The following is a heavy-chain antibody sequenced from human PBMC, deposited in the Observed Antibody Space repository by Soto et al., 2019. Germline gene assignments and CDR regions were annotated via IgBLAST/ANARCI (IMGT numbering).Heavy chain of an antibody. J-gene: IGHJ6*03. CDR3: AKGRRTTGTWYYMDV. D-gene: IGHD1-1*01. CDR2: ISYDGSNK. CDR1: GFTFSSYG. Sequence: QVQLVESGGGVVQPGRSLRLSCAASGFTFSSYGMHWVRQAPGKGLEWVAVISYDGSNKYYADSVKGRFTISRDNSKNTLYLQMNSLRAADTALYDSAKGRRTTGTWYYMDVWGKGTTVTVFS. V-gene: IGHV3-30*18.